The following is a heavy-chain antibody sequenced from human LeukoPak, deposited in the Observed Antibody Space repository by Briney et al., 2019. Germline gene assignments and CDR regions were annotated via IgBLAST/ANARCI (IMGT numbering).Heavy chain of an antibody. J-gene: IGHJ4*02. Sequence: SVKVSCKASGGTFSSYAISWVRQAPGQGLEWMGGIIPIFGTANYAQKFQGRVTITADESTSTAYMELRSLRSDDTAVYYCAREFEGGYDYWGQGTLVTVSS. CDR2: IIPIFGTA. V-gene: IGHV1-69*13. CDR3: AREFEGGYDY. CDR1: GGTFSSYA. D-gene: IGHD5-12*01.